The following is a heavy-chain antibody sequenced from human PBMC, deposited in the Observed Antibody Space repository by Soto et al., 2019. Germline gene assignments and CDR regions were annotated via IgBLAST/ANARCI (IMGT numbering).Heavy chain of an antibody. CDR1: GVSFSGYY. D-gene: IGHD2-21*02. CDR2: INHSGST. J-gene: IGHJ6*02. V-gene: IGHV4-34*01. CDR3: ARDLWGYCGTDCYPLDV. Sequence: TSETLSLTCAVYGVSFSGYYWIWIRQPPGKGLEWIGEINHSGSTNYNPSLKSRVTISVDTSKNQFSLKLNSVTAADTAVYYCARDLWGYCGTDCYPLDVWGQGTTVTVSS.